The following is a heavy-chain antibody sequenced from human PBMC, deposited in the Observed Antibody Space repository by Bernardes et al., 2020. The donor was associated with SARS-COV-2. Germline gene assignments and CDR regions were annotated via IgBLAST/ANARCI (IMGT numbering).Heavy chain of an antibody. CDR3: AKDLLWWSASDY. D-gene: IGHD3-16*01. CDR2: VGSDGNT. J-gene: IGHJ4*02. CDR1: GFSLAGNA. Sequence: GSLRLSCVVSGFSLAGNAMSWVRQAPGKGLEWVSGVGSDGNTHYADSVRGRFSISRDNSKNTLYLQMNSLRGEDTAVYFCAKDLLWWSASDYWGQGTLVTVSS. V-gene: IGHV3-23*01.